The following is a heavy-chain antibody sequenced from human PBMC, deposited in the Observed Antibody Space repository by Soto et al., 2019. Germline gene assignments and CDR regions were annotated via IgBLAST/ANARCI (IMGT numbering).Heavy chain of an antibody. CDR1: GFTFSSYA. D-gene: IGHD6-19*01. CDR3: ARDAGSIAVAGTATPGYFDY. CDR2: ISSNGGST. J-gene: IGHJ4*02. Sequence: EVQLVESGGGLVQPGGSLRLSCAASGFTFSSYAMHWVRQAPGKGLEYVSAISSNGGSTYYANSVKGRFTISRDNSKNTLYLQMGSLRAEDMAVYYCARDAGSIAVAGTATPGYFDYWGQGTLVTVSS. V-gene: IGHV3-64*01.